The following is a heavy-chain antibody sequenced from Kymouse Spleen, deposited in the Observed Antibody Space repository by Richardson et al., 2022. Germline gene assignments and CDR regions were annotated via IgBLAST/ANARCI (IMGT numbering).Heavy chain of an antibody. Sequence: QVQLVESGGGVVQPGRSLRLSCAASGFTFSSYGMHWVRQAPGKGLEWVAVISYDGSNKYYADSVKGRFTISRDNSKNTLYLQMNSLRAEDTAVYYCAGSSSWFDYWGQGTLVTVSS. CDR3: AGSSSWFDY. CDR2: ISYDGSNK. D-gene: IGHD6-13*01. CDR1: GFTFSSYG. J-gene: IGHJ4*02. V-gene: IGHV3-30*18.